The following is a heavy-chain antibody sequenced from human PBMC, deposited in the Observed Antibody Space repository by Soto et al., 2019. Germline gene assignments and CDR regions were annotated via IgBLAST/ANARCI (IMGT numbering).Heavy chain of an antibody. J-gene: IGHJ4*02. CDR3: VRDRSGSYLEGFDY. CDR1: GFTFSSYW. D-gene: IGHD1-26*01. V-gene: IGHV3-7*01. CDR2: IKHDGSEK. Sequence: EVQLVESGGGLVHLGGSRRLSGAASGFTFSSYWMTWVRQAPGKGLEWVANIKHDGSEKYYVDSVKGRFTISRDNARNSVFLEMKSLRAEDTAVYSCVRDRSGSYLEGFDYWGQGTLVTVSS.